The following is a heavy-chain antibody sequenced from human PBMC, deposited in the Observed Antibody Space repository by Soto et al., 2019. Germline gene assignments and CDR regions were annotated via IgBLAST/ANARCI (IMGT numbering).Heavy chain of an antibody. J-gene: IGHJ4*02. CDR2: FRTGGDDGTT. V-gene: IGHV3-23*01. D-gene: IGHD3-10*01. CDR1: GFTFSSYS. CDR3: ATKVNSGPGSQYFDY. Sequence: EVQLLESGGGLVQPGGSLRLSCAASGFTFSSYSMSWVRQAPGKGREWVSGFRTGGDDGTTYYADSVKGRFTISRDNSKNTLFLQMNSLRAEDTAIYYCATKVNSGPGSQYFDYWGQGTLVTVSS.